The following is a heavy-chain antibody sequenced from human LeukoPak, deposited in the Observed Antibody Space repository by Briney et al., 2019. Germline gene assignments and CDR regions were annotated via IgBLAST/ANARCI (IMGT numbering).Heavy chain of an antibody. D-gene: IGHD5-18*01. J-gene: IGHJ4*02. V-gene: IGHV3-23*01. CDR2: ISDSGGST. Sequence: GGSPRLSCAASGFTFSRFNMKWVRQAPGKGLEWVSTISDSGGSTYYADSVKGRFTISRDNSNNTLYLQMNSLRAEDTAVYYCAKRDTAYWGQGTLVTVSS. CDR1: GFTFSRFN. CDR3: AKRDTAY.